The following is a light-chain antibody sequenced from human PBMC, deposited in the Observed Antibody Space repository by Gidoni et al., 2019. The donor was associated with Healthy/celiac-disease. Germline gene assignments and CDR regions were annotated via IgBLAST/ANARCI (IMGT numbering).Light chain of an antibody. CDR1: QDISNY. J-gene: IGKJ4*01. V-gene: IGKV1-33*01. CDR2: DAS. CDR3: QQYDAPLT. Sequence: DIQMTQSPSSLSASVGDRVNITCQASQDISNYLNWYQQKPGKAPKLLIYDASNLETGVPSRFSGSGSGTDFTFTISSLQPEDIATYYCQQYDAPLTFGGGTKVEIK.